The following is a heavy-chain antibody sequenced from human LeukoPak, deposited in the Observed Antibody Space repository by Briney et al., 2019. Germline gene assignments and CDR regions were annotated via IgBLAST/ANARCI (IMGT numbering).Heavy chain of an antibody. CDR3: AKDIGPFKDDSSGFDY. CDR1: GFTFDDYA. CDR2: INWNSGSI. D-gene: IGHD3-22*01. J-gene: IGHJ4*02. Sequence: PGRSLRLSCVGSGFTFDDYAMHWVRQAPGKGLEWVSGINWNSGSIGYADSVKGRFTISRDNAKNSLYLQMNSLRAEDTALYYCAKDIGPFKDDSSGFDYWGQGTLVTVSS. V-gene: IGHV3-9*01.